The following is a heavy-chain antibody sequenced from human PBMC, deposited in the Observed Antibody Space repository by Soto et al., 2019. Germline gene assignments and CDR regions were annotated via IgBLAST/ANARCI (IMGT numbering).Heavy chain of an antibody. CDR3: APAPPLEPRSSRHYYYHGRED. Sequence: GASVKVSCKASGYTFASYGISWGRQAPGQGLDWMGWISDYNGNTNHAQTLQGRVTMSTHISTSTAYMELRSLRSDDTALSHCAPAPPLEPRSSRHYYYHGREDWGKGTTVT. D-gene: IGHD1-1*01. J-gene: IGHJ6*04. CDR1: GYTFASYG. V-gene: IGHV1-18*04. CDR2: ISDYNGNT.